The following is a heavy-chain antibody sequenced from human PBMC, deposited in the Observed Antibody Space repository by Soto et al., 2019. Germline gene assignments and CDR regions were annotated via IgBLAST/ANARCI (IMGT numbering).Heavy chain of an antibody. Sequence: QVQLVQSGAEVKKPGSSVKVSCKASGGTFSSYTISWVRQAPGQGLEWMGRIISILGIANYAQKFQGRVTITADKSTSTAYMELSSLRSEDTAVYYCAGADGDYSPYGMDVWGQGTTVTVSS. D-gene: IGHD4-17*01. J-gene: IGHJ6*02. V-gene: IGHV1-69*02. CDR3: AGADGDYSPYGMDV. CDR2: IISILGIA. CDR1: GGTFSSYT.